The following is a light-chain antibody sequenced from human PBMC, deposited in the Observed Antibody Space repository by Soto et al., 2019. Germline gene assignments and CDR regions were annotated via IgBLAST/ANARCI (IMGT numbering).Light chain of an antibody. CDR1: QSVSGS. CDR3: QHRGNWPLT. CDR2: DAS. V-gene: IGKV3-11*01. Sequence: EIVLTQSPVTLSLSPGERATLSCRASQSVSGSLAWYQQKPGQAPRLLVYDASNRATGIPARFSGSGSGTDFTLTISSLEPEDFAVYFCQHRGNWPLTFGGGTKVEIK. J-gene: IGKJ4*01.